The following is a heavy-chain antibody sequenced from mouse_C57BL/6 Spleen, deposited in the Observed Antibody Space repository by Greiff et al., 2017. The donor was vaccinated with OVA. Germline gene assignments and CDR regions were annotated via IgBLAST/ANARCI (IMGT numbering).Heavy chain of an antibody. V-gene: IGHV1-82*01. Sequence: VQLQQSGPELVKPGASVKISCKASGYAFSSSWMNWVKQRPGKGLEWIGRIYPGDGDTNYNGKFKGKATLTADKSSSTAYMQLSSLTSEDSAVYFCARGTGPYFDNWGQGTTLTVSS. J-gene: IGHJ2*01. D-gene: IGHD4-1*01. CDR2: IYPGDGDT. CDR3: ARGTGPYFDN. CDR1: GYAFSSSW.